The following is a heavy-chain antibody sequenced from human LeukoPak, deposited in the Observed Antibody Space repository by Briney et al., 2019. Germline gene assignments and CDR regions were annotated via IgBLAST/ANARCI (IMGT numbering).Heavy chain of an antibody. J-gene: IGHJ6*02. CDR1: GYTFTSYG. CDR2: ISAYSGNT. V-gene: IGHV1-8*02. Sequence: ASVTVSCKASGYTFTSYGISWVRQAPGQGLEWMGWISAYSGNTGYAQKFQGRVTMTRNTSISTAYMELSSLRSEDTAVYYCASSFATQITIFGVVIPPQGRYYYGMDVWGQGTTVTVSS. D-gene: IGHD3-3*01. CDR3: ASSFATQITIFGVVIPPQGRYYYGMDV.